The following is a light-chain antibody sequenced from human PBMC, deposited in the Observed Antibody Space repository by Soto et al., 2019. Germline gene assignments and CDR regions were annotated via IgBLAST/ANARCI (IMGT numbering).Light chain of an antibody. Sequence: QSVLTQPPSVSGAPGQRVTISCTGSSSNIGAGYDVHWYQQLPGTAPKLLIYGNSNRPSGVPDRFTGSKSGTSASLAITGLQDEDEADYYCQSYDSSLSVVFGGGNKLTVL. CDR1: SSNIGAGYD. J-gene: IGLJ2*01. V-gene: IGLV1-40*01. CDR2: GNS. CDR3: QSYDSSLSVV.